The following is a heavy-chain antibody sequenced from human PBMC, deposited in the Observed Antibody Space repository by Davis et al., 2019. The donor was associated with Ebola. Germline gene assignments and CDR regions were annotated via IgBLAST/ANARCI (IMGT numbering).Heavy chain of an antibody. CDR1: GGSISSGGYY. CDR3: ARVSVWGIAARGYNWFDP. D-gene: IGHD6-6*01. Sequence: LRLSCAVSGGSISSGGYYWSWIRQHPGKGLEWIGYIYYSGSTYYNPSLKSRVTISVDTSKNQFSLKLSSVTAADTAVYYCARVSVWGIAARGYNWFDPWGQGTLVTVSS. CDR2: IYYSGST. V-gene: IGHV4-31*11. J-gene: IGHJ5*02.